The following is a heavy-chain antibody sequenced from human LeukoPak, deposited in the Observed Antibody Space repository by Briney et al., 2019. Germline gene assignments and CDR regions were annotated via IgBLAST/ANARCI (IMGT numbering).Heavy chain of an antibody. D-gene: IGHD1-1*01. CDR3: ARAGNYYFEY. J-gene: IGHJ4*02. CDR2: MNGDGSTI. V-gene: IGHV3-74*01. CDR1: GFTFSSSW. Sequence: GGSLRLSCAGSGFTFSSSWIHWIRQAPGKGLVWVSRMNGDGSTIDYAASVKGRFLISSDNAKNTLYLQMSSLSAEDTAVYYCARAGNYYFEYWGQGTLVTVSS.